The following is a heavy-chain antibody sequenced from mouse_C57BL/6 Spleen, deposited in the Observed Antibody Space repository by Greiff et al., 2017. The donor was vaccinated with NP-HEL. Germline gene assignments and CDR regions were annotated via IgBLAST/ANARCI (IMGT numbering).Heavy chain of an antibody. Sequence: EVKLVESGEGLVKPGGSLKLSCAASGFTFSSYAMSWVRQTPEKRLEWVAYISSGGDYIYYADTVKGRFTISRDNARNTLYLQMSSLKSEDTAMYYCTNHYYGSSSYAMDYWGQGTSVTVSS. D-gene: IGHD1-1*01. V-gene: IGHV5-9-1*02. J-gene: IGHJ4*01. CDR2: ISSGGDYI. CDR1: GFTFSSYA. CDR3: TNHYYGSSSYAMDY.